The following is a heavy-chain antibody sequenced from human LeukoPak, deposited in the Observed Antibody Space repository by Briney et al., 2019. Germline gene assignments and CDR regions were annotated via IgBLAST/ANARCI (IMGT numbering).Heavy chain of an antibody. V-gene: IGHV4-59*12. CDR3: ARERVGAQTYYYYMDV. J-gene: IGHJ6*03. D-gene: IGHD1-26*01. Sequence: SETLSLTCTVSGGSISSYYWSWIRQPPGKRLEWIGYIYYSGSTNYNPSLKSRVTMSVDTSKNQFSLKLSSVTAADTAVYYCARERVGAQTYYYYMDVWGKGTTVTVSS. CDR2: IYYSGST. CDR1: GGSISSYY.